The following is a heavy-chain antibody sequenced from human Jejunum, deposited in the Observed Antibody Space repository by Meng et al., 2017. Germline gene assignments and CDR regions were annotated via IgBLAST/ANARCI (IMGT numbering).Heavy chain of an antibody. J-gene: IGHJ4*02. D-gene: IGHD7-27*01. CDR1: GFTFSNHY. Sequence: VQLVESGGCVVKPGGSLRLSCAASGFTFSNHYMTWIRQAPGKGPEWVAYISTGATTIYYADSLKGRFTISRDDSKSSVYLQMNSLRDDDTAVYFCARGHWELNYWGRGTLVTVSS. CDR2: ISTGATTI. CDR3: ARGHWELNY. V-gene: IGHV3-11*01.